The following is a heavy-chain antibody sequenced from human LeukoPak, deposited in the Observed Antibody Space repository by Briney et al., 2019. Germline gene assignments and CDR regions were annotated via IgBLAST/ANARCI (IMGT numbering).Heavy chain of an antibody. D-gene: IGHD2-15*01. Sequence: GGSLRLSCAASGLTFSNYGMSWVRQAPGEGLEWVSAISGSGGDTYYADSVRGRFTISRDNSRNTLYLQMNSLRAEDTAIYYCAKNGDRGAYCSGGTCYPYYYYYMDVWGKGTTVTISS. J-gene: IGHJ6*03. CDR1: GLTFSNYG. V-gene: IGHV3-23*01. CDR2: ISGSGGDT. CDR3: AKNGDRGAYCSGGTCYPYYYYYMDV.